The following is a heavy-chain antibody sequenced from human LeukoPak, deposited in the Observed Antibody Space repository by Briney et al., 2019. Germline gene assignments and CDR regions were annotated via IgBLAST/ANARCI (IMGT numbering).Heavy chain of an antibody. V-gene: IGHV1-18*01. CDR2: ISAYNGNT. CDR1: GGTFSSYA. D-gene: IGHD3-16*02. CDR3: ARDLVDYDYVWGSYRYGY. J-gene: IGHJ4*02. Sequence: GASVKVSCKASGGTFSSYAISWVRQAPGQGLEWMGWISAYNGNTNYAQKLQGRVTMTTDTSTSTAYMELRSLRSDDTAVYYCARDLVDYDYVWGSYRYGYWGQGTLVTVSS.